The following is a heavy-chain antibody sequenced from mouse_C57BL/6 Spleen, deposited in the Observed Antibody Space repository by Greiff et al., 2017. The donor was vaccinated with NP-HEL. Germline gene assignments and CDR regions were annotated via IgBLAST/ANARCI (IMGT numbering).Heavy chain of an antibody. Sequence: EVQVVESGGGLVQPGGSLSLSCAASGFTFTDYYMSWVRQPPGKALEWLGFIRNKANGYTTEYSASVKGRFTISRDKSQRILYLQMNALGAEDSATYYCARYKPFDVWGTGTTVTVSS. CDR2: IRNKANGYTT. CDR1: GFTFTDYY. CDR3: ARYKPFDV. V-gene: IGHV7-3*01. J-gene: IGHJ1*03.